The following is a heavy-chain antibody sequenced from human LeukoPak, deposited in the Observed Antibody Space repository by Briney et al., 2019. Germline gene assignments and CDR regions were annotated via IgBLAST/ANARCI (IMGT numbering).Heavy chain of an antibody. V-gene: IGHV3-7*01. D-gene: IGHD3-3*01. CDR3: ARALGDYDFWGGYSTKNYYFDY. Sequence: TGGSLRLSCAASGFTFSSYWMSWVRQAPGKGLEWVANIKQDGSEKYYVDSVKGRFTISRDNAKNSLYLQMNSLRAEDTAVYYCARALGDYDFWGGYSTKNYYFDYWGQGTLVTVSS. CDR2: IKQDGSEK. CDR1: GFTFSSYW. J-gene: IGHJ4*02.